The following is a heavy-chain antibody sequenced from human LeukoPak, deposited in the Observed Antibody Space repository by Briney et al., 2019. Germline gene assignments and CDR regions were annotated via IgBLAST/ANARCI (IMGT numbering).Heavy chain of an antibody. Sequence: TGGSLRLSCAASGFTLSSYAMSWVRQAPGKGLEWVSAISGSGGSTYYADSVKGRFTISRDNSKNTLYLQMNSLRAEDTAVYYCAKDSRGYCSSTSCGEGDAFDIWGQGTMVTVSS. CDR3: AKDSRGYCSSTSCGEGDAFDI. CDR2: ISGSGGST. CDR1: GFTLSSYA. V-gene: IGHV3-23*01. D-gene: IGHD2-2*01. J-gene: IGHJ3*02.